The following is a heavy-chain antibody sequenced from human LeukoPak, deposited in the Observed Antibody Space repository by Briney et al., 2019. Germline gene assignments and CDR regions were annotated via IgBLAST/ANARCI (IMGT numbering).Heavy chain of an antibody. CDR1: GGSISSSSYY. J-gene: IGHJ4*02. CDR3: ARTPRGEFSDY. CDR2: IHYSGST. V-gene: IGHV4-61*05. D-gene: IGHD3-10*01. Sequence: TSETLSLTCTVSGGSISSSSYYWGWIRQPPGKGLEWIGYIHYSGSTNYNPSLKSRVTISADTSNNQFSLKLISVTAADTAVYYCARTPRGEFSDYWGQGTLVTVSS.